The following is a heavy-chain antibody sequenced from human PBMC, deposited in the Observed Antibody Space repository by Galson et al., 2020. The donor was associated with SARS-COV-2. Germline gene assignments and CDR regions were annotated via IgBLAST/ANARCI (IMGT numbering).Heavy chain of an antibody. Sequence: SETLSLTCTVTGGSINSGDYYWSWIRQPPGKGLEWIGYIFNGGGTYYNPSLKSRLTISVDTSKNQFSLRLSSVTAADTAVYDCARADSSGSYFDFWGQGSLVTVSS. CDR2: IFNGGGT. D-gene: IGHD3-22*01. J-gene: IGHJ4*02. V-gene: IGHV4-30-4*01. CDR1: GGSINSGDYY. CDR3: ARADSSGSYFDF.